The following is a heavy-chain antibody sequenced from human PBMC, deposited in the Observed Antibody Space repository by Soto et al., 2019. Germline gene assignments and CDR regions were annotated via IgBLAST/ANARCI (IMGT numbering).Heavy chain of an antibody. V-gene: IGHV3-23*01. CDR3: AKAPYGVTFPFDY. CDR1: GFTFSSYA. CDR2: ISGSGAGT. J-gene: IGHJ4*02. Sequence: GGSLRLSCVASGFTFSSYAMSWVRQAPGKGLEWVSAISGSGAGTYYADSVKGRFTISRDNSKNTLYLQMNSLRAEDTAVYYCAKAPYGVTFPFDYWGQGTLVTVSS. D-gene: IGHD4-4*01.